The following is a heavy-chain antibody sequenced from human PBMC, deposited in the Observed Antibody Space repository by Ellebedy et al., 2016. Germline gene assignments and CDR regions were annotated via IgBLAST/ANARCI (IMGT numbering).Heavy chain of an antibody. J-gene: IGHJ4*02. D-gene: IGHD4-11*01. Sequence: ASVKVSXXASGYTFTGYYMHWVRQAPGQGLEWMGWINPNSGGTNYAQKLQGRVTMTTDTSASTAYMELRSLRSDDTAVYYCARVPTVTVDYFDYWGQGTLVTVSS. CDR1: GYTFTGYY. V-gene: IGHV1-2*02. CDR3: ARVPTVTVDYFDY. CDR2: INPNSGGT.